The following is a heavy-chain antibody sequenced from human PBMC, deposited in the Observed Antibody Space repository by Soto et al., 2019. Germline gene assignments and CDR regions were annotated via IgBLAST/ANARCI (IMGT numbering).Heavy chain of an antibody. CDR2: INHSGST. Sequence: PSETLSLTCAVYGGSFSGYYWSWIRQPPGKGLEWIGEINHSGSTNYNPSLKSRVTISVDTSKNQFSLKLSSVTAADTAVYYCARGGLYDFWSGYYTGPYYFDYWGRGTLVTVSS. CDR3: ARGGLYDFWSGYYTGPYYFDY. J-gene: IGHJ4*02. V-gene: IGHV4-34*01. D-gene: IGHD3-3*01. CDR1: GGSFSGYY.